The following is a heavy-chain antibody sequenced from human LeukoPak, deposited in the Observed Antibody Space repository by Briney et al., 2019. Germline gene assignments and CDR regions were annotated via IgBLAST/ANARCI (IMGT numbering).Heavy chain of an antibody. J-gene: IGHJ4*02. CDR3: ARGSIAAAFLDY. CDR1: GGTFSSYA. CDR2: IIPILGIA. V-gene: IGHV1-69*04. Sequence: SVKVSCKASGGTFSSYAISWVRQAPGQGLEWIGRIIPILGIANYAQKFQGRVTITADKSTSTAYMELSSLRSEDTAVYYCARGSIAAAFLDYWGQGTLVTVSS. D-gene: IGHD6-13*01.